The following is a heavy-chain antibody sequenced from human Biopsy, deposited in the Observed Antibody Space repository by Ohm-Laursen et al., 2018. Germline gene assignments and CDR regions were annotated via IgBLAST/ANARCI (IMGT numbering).Heavy chain of an antibody. CDR2: ISPYNDKT. V-gene: IGHV1-18*01. CDR3: ARVFYTSTTCYGLLDN. D-gene: IGHD2/OR15-2a*01. Sequence: GSSVKVSCKASGYTFTSYDISWVRQAPGQGLEWMGWISPYNDKTSYPPKLQDRVTMTADTSTNTAHMELRSLRSDDTTVYYCARVFYTSTTCYGLLDNWGQGTVVTVSS. J-gene: IGHJ4*02. CDR1: GYTFTSYD.